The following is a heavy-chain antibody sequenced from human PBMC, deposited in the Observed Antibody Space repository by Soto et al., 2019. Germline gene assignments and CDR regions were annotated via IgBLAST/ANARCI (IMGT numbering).Heavy chain of an antibody. J-gene: IGHJ5*02. V-gene: IGHV3-49*03. CDR1: GFTFGDYA. CDR2: IRSKAYGGTT. D-gene: IGHD3-22*01. CDR3: TTNYYDSSGYDNWFDP. Sequence: GGSLRLSCTAPGFTFGDYAMSWFRQAPGKGLEWVGFIRSKAYGGTTEYAASVKGRFTISRDDSKSIAYLQMNSLKTEDTAVKYCTTNYYDSSGYDNWFDPWGQGTLVTVSS.